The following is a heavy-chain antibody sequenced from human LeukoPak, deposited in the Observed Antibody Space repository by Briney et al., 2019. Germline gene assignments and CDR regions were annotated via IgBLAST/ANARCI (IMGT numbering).Heavy chain of an antibody. J-gene: IGHJ3*02. CDR2: ISGSGGST. Sequence: GGSLRLSCAASGFTFGSYAMSWVRQAPGKGLEWVSAISGSGGSTYYADSVKGRFTISRDNSKNTLYLQMNSLRAEDTAVYYCARIPLPQGPGIAVAGAAGAFDIWGQGTMVTVSS. V-gene: IGHV3-23*01. CDR3: ARIPLPQGPGIAVAGAAGAFDI. CDR1: GFTFGSYA. D-gene: IGHD6-19*01.